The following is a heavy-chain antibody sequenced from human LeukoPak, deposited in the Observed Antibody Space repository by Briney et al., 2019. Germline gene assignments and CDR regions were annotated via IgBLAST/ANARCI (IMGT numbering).Heavy chain of an antibody. CDR3: AKITTPHITAAGGWFGP. D-gene: IGHD6-13*01. Sequence: PGGSLRLSCAVSGFTFSWMHWVRPTPGQGLVWVARIDGDGSRRDYADSVKGRFTISRDNSKNTVFLQMNSLRADDTAVYYCAKITTPHITAAGGWFGPWGQGTLVTVSS. CDR2: IDGDGSRR. J-gene: IGHJ5*02. V-gene: IGHV3-74*01. CDR1: GFTFSW.